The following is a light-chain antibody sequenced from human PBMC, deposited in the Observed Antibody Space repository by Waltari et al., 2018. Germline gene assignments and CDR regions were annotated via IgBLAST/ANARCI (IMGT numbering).Light chain of an antibody. Sequence: EIVLTQSPGTLSLSPGERATLSCRASQTVRTTYLAWYQQKPGQATTLVIYGASSRAAGIPDLFRGSGSGTDFSLTIRSLEPEYCAVYYCQQYDISPLTFGGGTKVEIK. V-gene: IGKV3-20*01. CDR3: QQYDISPLT. CDR2: GAS. CDR1: QTVRTTY. J-gene: IGKJ4*01.